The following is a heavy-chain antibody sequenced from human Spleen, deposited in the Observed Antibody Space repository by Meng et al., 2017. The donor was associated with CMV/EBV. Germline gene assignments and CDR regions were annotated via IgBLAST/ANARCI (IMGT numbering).Heavy chain of an antibody. CDR3: AKAVGSSGWYPFDY. J-gene: IGHJ4*02. CDR1: GFTFSSYA. CDR2: IYSGGSST. D-gene: IGHD6-19*01. V-gene: IGHV3-23*03. Sequence: GESLKISCAASGFTFSSYAMSWVRQAPGKGLEWVSVIYSGGSSTYYADSVKGRFTISRDNSKNTLYLQMNSLRAEDTAVYYCAKAVGSSGWYPFDYWGQGTLVTVSS.